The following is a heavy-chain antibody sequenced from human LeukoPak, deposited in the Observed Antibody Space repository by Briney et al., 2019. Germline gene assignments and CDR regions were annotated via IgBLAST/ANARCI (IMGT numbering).Heavy chain of an antibody. V-gene: IGHV3-30*02. D-gene: IGHD2/OR15-2a*01. CDR2: IRNDGSNK. Sequence: GGSLRLSCAASGFTFSSHGMHWVRQAPGKGLEWVAFIRNDGSNKYYGDSVKGRFTISGDNSKNTLYLQMNSLRAEDTAVYYCAKDRENNWFDPWGQGTLVTVSS. CDR3: AKDRENNWFDP. CDR1: GFTFSSHG. J-gene: IGHJ5*02.